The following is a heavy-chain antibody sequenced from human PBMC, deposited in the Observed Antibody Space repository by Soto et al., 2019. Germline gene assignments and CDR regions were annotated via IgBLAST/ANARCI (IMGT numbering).Heavy chain of an antibody. CDR2: ISGSSSTI. D-gene: IGHD3-22*01. V-gene: IGHV3-48*02. Sequence: GGSLRLSCAASGFTFSTSDMNWVRQAPGKGLEWVSYISGSSSTIYYADSVKGRFTTSRDNVKNSLFLQMNSLRDEDTAVYYCARASGYYDTSGYYGAFYYYGMDVWGQGTTVTVSS. CDR3: ARASGYYDTSGYYGAFYYYGMDV. CDR1: GFTFSTSD. J-gene: IGHJ6*02.